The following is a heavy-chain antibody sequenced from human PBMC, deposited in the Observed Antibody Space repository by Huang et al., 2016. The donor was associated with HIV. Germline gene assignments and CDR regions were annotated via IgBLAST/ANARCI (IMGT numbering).Heavy chain of an antibody. D-gene: IGHD3-22*01. CDR2: IIPIFGTA. V-gene: IGHV1-69*01. CDR3: AREFYYDSTGYYFDY. J-gene: IGHJ4*02. Sequence: QVQMVQSGAEVKKPGSSVKVSCKASGGTFSSNAITWVRQAPGQGLEWMGVIIPIFGTANYAQKFQGRVTITADESTSTAYMQLSSLRSEDTAVYYCAREFYYDSTGYYFDYWGQGTLVTVSS. CDR1: GGTFSSNA.